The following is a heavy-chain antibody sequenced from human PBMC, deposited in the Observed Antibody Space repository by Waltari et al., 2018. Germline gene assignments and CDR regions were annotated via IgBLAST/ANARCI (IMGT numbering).Heavy chain of an antibody. CDR1: GLTFSSYS. CDR2: ISSSSSYI. J-gene: IGHJ4*02. CDR3: SRARGGNLVDH. Sequence: EVQLVESGGGLVKSGGSLRLSCAASGLTFSSYSMNWFRQAPGKGLGWVSSISSSSSYIYYAVSVKCRFTGSRDNAKNSLFRQMKSLRAEDTAVYYCSRARGGNLVDHWGQGILVTVSS. D-gene: IGHD2-21*02. V-gene: IGHV3-21*01.